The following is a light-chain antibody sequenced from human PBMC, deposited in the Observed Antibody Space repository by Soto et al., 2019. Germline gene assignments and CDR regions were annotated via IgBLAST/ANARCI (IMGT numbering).Light chain of an antibody. CDR1: SRDVGSYNL. V-gene: IGLV2-23*01. CDR2: ENN. CDR3: CSYAGTSTYV. J-gene: IGLJ1*01. Sequence: QSVLTQPASVSGSPGQSITISCTGTSRDVGSYNLVSWYQQYPGKAPKVMIYENNKRPSGVSIRFSGFKSGNTASLTISGLQAEDEAEYYCCSYAGTSTYVFGTGTKVTVL.